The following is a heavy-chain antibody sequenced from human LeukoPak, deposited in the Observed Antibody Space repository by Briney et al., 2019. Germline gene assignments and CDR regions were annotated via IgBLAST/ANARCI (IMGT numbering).Heavy chain of an antibody. CDR1: GYIFSSYG. CDR3: AREGVAGTGLDY. V-gene: IGHV1-18*01. CDR2: ITAYNGNT. Sequence: GPVKVSCKAPGYIFSSYGISWVRQAPGQGLEWMGWITAYNGNTDYAQKLQGRVTMTTDTSTSTAYLELSSLRSEDTAVYYCAREGVAGTGLDYWGQGTLVTVSS. D-gene: IGHD6-13*01. J-gene: IGHJ4*02.